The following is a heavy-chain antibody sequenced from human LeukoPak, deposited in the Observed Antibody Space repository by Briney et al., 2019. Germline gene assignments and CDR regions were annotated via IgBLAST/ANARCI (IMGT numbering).Heavy chain of an antibody. CDR2: INTNTGNP. CDR1: GYTFTTYS. Sequence: ASVKVSCKTSGYTFTTYSMNWVRQAPGQGLEWMGWINTNTGNPTYAQGFTGRFVFSLDTSVSTAYLHISSLKPEDTAVYYCARRRRDGYNFPDKWGQGTLVTVSS. D-gene: IGHD5-24*01. J-gene: IGHJ1*01. V-gene: IGHV7-4-1*02. CDR3: ARRRRDGYNFPDK.